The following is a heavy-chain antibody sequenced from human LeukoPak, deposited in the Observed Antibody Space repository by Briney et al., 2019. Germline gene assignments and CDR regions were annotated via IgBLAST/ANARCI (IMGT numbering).Heavy chain of an antibody. CDR2: IYTSGST. Sequence: PSETLSLTCTVSGGSISSYYWSWIRQPAGKGLEWIGRIYTSGSTNYNPSLKSRVTMSVDTSKNQFSLKLSSVTAADTAVYYCARGALRLWSGHLLDVWGKGTTVTVSS. CDR1: GGSISSYY. D-gene: IGHD3-3*01. V-gene: IGHV4-4*07. CDR3: ARGALRLWSGHLLDV. J-gene: IGHJ6*04.